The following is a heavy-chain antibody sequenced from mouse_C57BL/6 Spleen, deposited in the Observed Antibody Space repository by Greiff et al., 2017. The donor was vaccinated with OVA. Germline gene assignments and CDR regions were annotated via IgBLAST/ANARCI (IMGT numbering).Heavy chain of an antibody. J-gene: IGHJ2*01. CDR3: ARELGQDFGY. V-gene: IGHV1-4*01. D-gene: IGHD4-1*01. Sequence: VQLQQSGAELARPGASVKMSCKASGYTFTSYTLHWVKQRPGQGLEWIGYINPSSGYTKYNQKFKDKATLTADKSSSTAYMQRSSLTSEDSAVYYCARELGQDFGYWGKGTTLTVSS. CDR1: GYTFTSYT. CDR2: INPSSGYT.